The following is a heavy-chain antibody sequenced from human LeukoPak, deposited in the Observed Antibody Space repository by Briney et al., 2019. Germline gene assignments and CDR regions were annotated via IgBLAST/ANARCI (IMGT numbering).Heavy chain of an antibody. V-gene: IGHV4-34*01. CDR1: GGSFSGYY. Sequence: PSETLSLTCAVYGGSFSGYYWSWIRQPPGKGLEWIGEINHSGSTNYNPSLKSRVTISVDTSKNQFSLKLSSVTAADTAVYYCASYNWNDVDYWGQGTLVTVSS. D-gene: IGHD1-20*01. CDR3: ASYNWNDVDY. J-gene: IGHJ4*02. CDR2: INHSGST.